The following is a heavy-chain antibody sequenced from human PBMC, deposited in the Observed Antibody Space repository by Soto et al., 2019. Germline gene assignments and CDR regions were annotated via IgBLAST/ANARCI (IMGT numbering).Heavy chain of an antibody. CDR3: AKVGRHCSGGSCPQRH. J-gene: IGHJ4*02. Sequence: ASVKVYCKTSGYTFTGHHIHWVRQAPGQGLEWMGWINPISGGTKYREKFQGRVSITRDKSSSTAYMELSSLTSDDSAVYYCAKVGRHCSGGSCPQRHWGQGTLVTVS. CDR1: GYTFTGHH. D-gene: IGHD2-15*01. CDR2: INPISGGT. V-gene: IGHV1-2*02.